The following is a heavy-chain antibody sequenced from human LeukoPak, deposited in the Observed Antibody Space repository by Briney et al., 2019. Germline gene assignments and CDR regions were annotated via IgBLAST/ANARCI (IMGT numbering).Heavy chain of an antibody. CDR1: GFTFSDYS. D-gene: IGHD6-13*01. CDR3: ARRLVTAGVTDFFDY. CDR2: ISPAGDST. V-gene: IGHV3-23*01. J-gene: IGHJ4*01. Sequence: GGSLRLSCAASGFTFSDYSMSWVRKAQGTGLEWVSVISPAGDSTTDADSVKDRFTISRDNSKSTLYLQMHGLTAEDTALYYCARRLVTAGVTDFFDYWGHGTLVSVSS.